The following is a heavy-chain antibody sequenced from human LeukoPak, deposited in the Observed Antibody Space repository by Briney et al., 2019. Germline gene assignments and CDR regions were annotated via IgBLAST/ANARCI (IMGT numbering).Heavy chain of an antibody. CDR3: ARSDYGGNPYSLLDY. Sequence: GGSLRLSCAASGFTFDGYGMSWVRQAPGKGLEWVSGINWKGGSTGYADSVKGRFTISRDNAKNSLYLQMNSLRAEDTALYYCARSDYGGNPYSLLDYWGQGTLVTVSS. J-gene: IGHJ4*02. D-gene: IGHD4-23*01. CDR2: INWKGGST. CDR1: GFTFDGYG. V-gene: IGHV3-20*04.